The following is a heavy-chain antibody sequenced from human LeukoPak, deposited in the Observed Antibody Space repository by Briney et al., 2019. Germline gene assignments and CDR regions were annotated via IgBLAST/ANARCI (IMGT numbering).Heavy chain of an antibody. V-gene: IGHV4-59*01. Sequence: PSETLSLTCTGSGGSGGSISSDYWGWLRQPPGKGLEWIGYIYYSGTTNYNPSLKGRVTIPVDTSKNQFSLKLNSVTAADTAVYYCARGGSQADYWGQGTLVTVSS. J-gene: IGHJ4*02. CDR3: ARGGSQADY. CDR2: IYYSGTT. CDR1: GGSGGSISSDY.